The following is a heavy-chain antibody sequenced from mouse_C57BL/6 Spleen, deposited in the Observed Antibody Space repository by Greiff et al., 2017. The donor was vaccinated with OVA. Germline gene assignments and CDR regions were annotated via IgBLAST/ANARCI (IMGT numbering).Heavy chain of an antibody. D-gene: IGHD2-4*01. V-gene: IGHV1-50*01. CDR2: IDPSASYP. CDR1: GYTFTSYW. J-gene: IGHJ1*03. CDR3: ARIYYESYWYFDV. Sequence: QVQLQQSGAELVKPGASVKLSCKASGYTFTSYWMQWVKQRPGQGLEWIGEIDPSASYPNYNQKFKGKATLTVDTSSSTAYMQLSSLTSEDSAVYFCARIYYESYWYFDVWGTGTTVTVSS.